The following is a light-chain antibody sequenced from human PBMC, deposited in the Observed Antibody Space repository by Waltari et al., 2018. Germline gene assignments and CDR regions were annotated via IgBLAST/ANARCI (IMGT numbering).Light chain of an antibody. CDR1: SPNIGAGFD. CDR2: GST. V-gene: IGLV1-40*01. CDR3: QSYDSDLRGV. J-gene: IGLJ2*01. Sequence: QSVLTQPPSVSGAPGQRVTISCTGTSPNIGAGFDVPWYQQHSGTAPKLLIEGSTYRPSGVPDRFSGSKSGTSASLAITGLQAEDDAYYYCQSYDSDLRGVFGGGTKLTVL.